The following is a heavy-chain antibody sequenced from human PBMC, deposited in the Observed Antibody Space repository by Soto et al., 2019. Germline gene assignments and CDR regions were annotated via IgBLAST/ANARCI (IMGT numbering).Heavy chain of an antibody. J-gene: IGHJ4*02. CDR1: GYAFTGYY. D-gene: IGHD5-18*01. CDR3: ATRYSYVHF. Sequence: APVKVSCKSSGYAFTGYYIHWVRQAPGQGLEWMGWINPNSGDTNYAQKFQGRVTMTRDTSFSTAYMELSSLRSDDTAVYYCATRYSYVHFWGQGTLVTVSS. CDR2: INPNSGDT. V-gene: IGHV1-2*02.